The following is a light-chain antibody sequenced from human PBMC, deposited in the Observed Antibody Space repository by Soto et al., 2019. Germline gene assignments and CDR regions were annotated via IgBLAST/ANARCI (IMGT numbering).Light chain of an antibody. CDR2: AAS. CDR1: QSVSIY. CDR3: QQSYSAPPT. V-gene: IGKV1-39*01. J-gene: IGKJ1*01. Sequence: DIQMTQSPSSLSASVGDRVTITCRASQSVSIYLNWYQQKPGKAPTLLIYAASSLQSGVPSRFSGSGSGTDFTLTISSLQPEDFATYSCQQSYSAPPTFGQGTKVEIK.